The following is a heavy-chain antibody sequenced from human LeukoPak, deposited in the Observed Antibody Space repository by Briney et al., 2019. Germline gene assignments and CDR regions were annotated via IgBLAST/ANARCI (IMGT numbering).Heavy chain of an antibody. J-gene: IGHJ4*02. CDR3: ARDRGLTTSGGVGFDY. Sequence: GASVKVSCKASGYTFTTCGISWVRQAPGQGLEWMGWISGYNGNTHYAQELQGRVTMTTDTSTSTAYMELRSLRSDDTDVYYCARDRGLTTSGGVGFDYWGQGTLVTVSS. D-gene: IGHD4/OR15-4a*01. CDR2: ISGYNGNT. CDR1: GYTFTTCG. V-gene: IGHV1-18*01.